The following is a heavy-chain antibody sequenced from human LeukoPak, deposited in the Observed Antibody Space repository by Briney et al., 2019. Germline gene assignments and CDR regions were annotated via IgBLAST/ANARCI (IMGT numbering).Heavy chain of an antibody. V-gene: IGHV1-2*02. J-gene: IGHJ4*02. Sequence: GASVKVSCKTSGDSFSGYITHWVRQAPGQGLEWMGWINPNNGATKYAQKFQGRVTMTRDTSINTVYMELSSLKFDDTAIYYCARIAYGAGVFTYWGQGTLVTVSS. D-gene: IGHD3-10*01. CDR2: INPNNGAT. CDR3: ARIAYGAGVFTY. CDR1: GDSFSGYI.